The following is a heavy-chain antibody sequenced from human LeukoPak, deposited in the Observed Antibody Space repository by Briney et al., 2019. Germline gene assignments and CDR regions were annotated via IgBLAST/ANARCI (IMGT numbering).Heavy chain of an antibody. D-gene: IGHD3-16*01. V-gene: IGHV3-30*03. Sequence: GRSLRLSCAASGFTFSSYGMHWVRQAPGKGLEWVAVISYDGSNKYYADSVKGRFTISRDNAKNSLYLQMHSLRAEDTAVYYCARWGTAIDYWGRGTLVTVSS. CDR2: ISYDGSNK. J-gene: IGHJ4*02. CDR1: GFTFSSYG. CDR3: ARWGTAIDY.